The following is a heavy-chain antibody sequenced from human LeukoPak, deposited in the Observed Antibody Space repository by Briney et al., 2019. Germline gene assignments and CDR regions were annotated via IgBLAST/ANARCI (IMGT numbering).Heavy chain of an antibody. CDR3: ARGAPYYYDSSGTDAFNI. CDR1: GYTFTSYY. D-gene: IGHD3-22*01. J-gene: IGHJ3*02. CDR2: INPSGGST. Sequence: ASVKVSCKAFGYTFTSYYMHWVRQAPGQGLEWMGIINPSGGSTSYAQKFQGRVTMTRDMSTSTVYMELSSLRSEDTAVYYCARGAPYYYDSSGTDAFNIWGQGTMVTVSS. V-gene: IGHV1-46*01.